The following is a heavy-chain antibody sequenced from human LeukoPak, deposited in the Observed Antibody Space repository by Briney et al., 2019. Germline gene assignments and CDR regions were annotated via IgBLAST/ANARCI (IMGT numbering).Heavy chain of an antibody. D-gene: IGHD2-21*02. CDR2: IVVGSGDT. Sequence: ASVKVSCKTSGFTFSSSAVQWVRQARGQSLEWIGWIVVGSGDTDYAQKFQERVTITRDMSTSTAYMELNSLRFEDMAVYYCAAGVTANECWGQGTLVTVSS. J-gene: IGHJ4*02. V-gene: IGHV1-58*01. CDR3: AAGVTANEC. CDR1: GFTFSSSA.